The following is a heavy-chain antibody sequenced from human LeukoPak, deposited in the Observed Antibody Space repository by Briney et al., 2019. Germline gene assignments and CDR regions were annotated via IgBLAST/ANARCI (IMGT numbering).Heavy chain of an antibody. D-gene: IGHD3-16*01. J-gene: IGHJ3*02. V-gene: IGHV3-7*01. Sequence: GGSLRLSCAASGFTFSIFWMSWVRQAPGRGLEWVTNIKEDGSQKNYMGSVKGRFTISRDNAKNSLHLQMNSLTAEDTAVYFCARERGATASAFEIWGQGTMVTVSS. CDR3: ARERGATASAFEI. CDR2: IKEDGSQK. CDR1: GFTFSIFW.